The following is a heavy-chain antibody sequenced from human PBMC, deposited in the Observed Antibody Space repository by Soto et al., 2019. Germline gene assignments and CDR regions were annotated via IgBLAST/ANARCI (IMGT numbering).Heavy chain of an antibody. V-gene: IGHV2-70*01. CDR2: IDWDDDK. J-gene: IGHJ5*02. CDR1: GFSLSTSGMC. D-gene: IGHD3-10*01. CDR3: ARSYGLGSYYNSHWFDP. Sequence: SGPTLVNPTQTLTLTCTFSGFSLSTSGMCVSWIRQPPGKALEWLALIDWDDDKYYSTSLKTRLTISKDTSKNQVVLTMTNMDPVDTATYYCARSYGLGSYYNSHWFDPWGQGTLVSVSS.